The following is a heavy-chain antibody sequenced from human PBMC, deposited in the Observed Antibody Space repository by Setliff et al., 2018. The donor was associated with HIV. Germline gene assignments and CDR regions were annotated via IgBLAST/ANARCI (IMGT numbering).Heavy chain of an antibody. CDR1: GGSISSSSYY. V-gene: IGHV4-39*01. CDR3: ARRPPLTTGREYYFDF. J-gene: IGHJ4*02. CDR2: IYYSGST. D-gene: IGHD1-1*01. Sequence: SETLSLTCTVSGGSISSSSYYWGWIRQPPGKGLEWIGSIYYSGSTYYNPSLKSRVTISVDTSKNQFSLKLSSVTAADTAVYYCARRPPLTTGREYYFDFWGQGTLVTVSS.